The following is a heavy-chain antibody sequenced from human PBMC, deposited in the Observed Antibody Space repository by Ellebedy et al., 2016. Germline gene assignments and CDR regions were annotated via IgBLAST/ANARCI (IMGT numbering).Heavy chain of an antibody. V-gene: IGHV3-30*14. D-gene: IGHD3-10*01. CDR1: GFTFSRYA. J-gene: IGHJ2*01. Sequence: GESLKISXAASGFTFSRYAMHWVRQAPGKGLEWVAVISYDGSNKYYADSVKGRFTISRENDKNSLYLQMSSLRVGDTAVYYCARERGVPGSWHFDLWGRGTLVTVSS. CDR3: ARERGVPGSWHFDL. CDR2: ISYDGSNK.